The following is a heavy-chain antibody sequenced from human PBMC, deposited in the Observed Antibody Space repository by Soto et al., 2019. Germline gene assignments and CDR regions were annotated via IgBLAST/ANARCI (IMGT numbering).Heavy chain of an antibody. CDR1: GFTFSAYW. CDR2: ISDDGSTA. D-gene: IGHD1-1*01. V-gene: IGHV3-74*01. J-gene: IGHJ4*02. CDR3: ARGPRVSSTGTGAH. Sequence: LNISCAVSGFTFSAYWIHWVRQVAGKGLTLVSRISDDGSTATYADSVKGRFVISRDNAKNSLYLEMNTLRVDDSGLYYCARGPRVSSTGTGAHWGRGTLVTVSS.